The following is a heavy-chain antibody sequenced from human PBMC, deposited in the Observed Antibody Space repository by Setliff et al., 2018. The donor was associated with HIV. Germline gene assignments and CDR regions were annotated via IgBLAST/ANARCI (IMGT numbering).Heavy chain of an antibody. V-gene: IGHV5-51*01. J-gene: IGHJ3*02. D-gene: IGHD6-19*01. CDR2: IYPGDSDT. CDR1: GYSFTTYW. Sequence: PGESLKLSCQGSGYSFTTYWIGWVRQMPGKGLECMGIIYPGDSDTRYSPSFRGQVTISADKSISTAYLQWSSLRASDTAMYYCARVVAGKSSTDGFDIWGQGTMVTVSS. CDR3: ARVVAGKSSTDGFDI.